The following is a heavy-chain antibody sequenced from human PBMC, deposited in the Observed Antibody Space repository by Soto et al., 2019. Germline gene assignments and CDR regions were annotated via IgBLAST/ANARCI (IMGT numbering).Heavy chain of an antibody. CDR1: GFTFSYG. V-gene: IGHV3-30*18. Sequence: VQLLESGGGLIQPRGSLRLSCAASGFTFSYGIHWLRQAPGKSLEWVAYISYDSSNKFYGDSVKGRFTISRDNSKNTQFLQMNSLRAEDTAVYYCAKLVIGYCSGNTCDDYWGQGTLVAVSS. CDR2: ISYDSSNK. CDR3: AKLVIGYCSGNTCDDY. J-gene: IGHJ4*02. D-gene: IGHD2-15*01.